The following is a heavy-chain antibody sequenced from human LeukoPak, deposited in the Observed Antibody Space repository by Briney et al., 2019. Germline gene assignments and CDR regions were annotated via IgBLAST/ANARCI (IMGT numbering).Heavy chain of an antibody. J-gene: IGHJ5*02. CDR3: ARTATYYDILTGYRREKWFDT. CDR1: GGSISSSSYY. V-gene: IGHV4-39*07. D-gene: IGHD3-9*01. Sequence: SETLSLTCTVSGGSISSSSYYWGWIRQPPGKGLEWIGSIYYSGSTSYKPSLKSRVTILVDTFKNQFSLKLSSVTAADTAVYYCARTATYYDILTGYRREKWFDTWGQGTLVTVSS. CDR2: IYYSGST.